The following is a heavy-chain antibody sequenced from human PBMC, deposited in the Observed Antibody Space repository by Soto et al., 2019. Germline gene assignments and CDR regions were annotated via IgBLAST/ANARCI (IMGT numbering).Heavy chain of an antibody. V-gene: IGHV3-30*09. CDR2: VSYDGSLK. D-gene: IGHD2-21*01. CDR3: AREIRGAIGPLDY. CDR1: GFTFSAYS. Sequence: QVELVESGGGVVQPGTPLRLSCAASGFTFSAYSINWVRQSPGKGLEWVAVVSYDGSLKFYADSVKGRFAISRDNSMNTVYLQMNSLCPDDTAVYYCAREIRGAIGPLDYWGQGTLVTVSS. J-gene: IGHJ4*02.